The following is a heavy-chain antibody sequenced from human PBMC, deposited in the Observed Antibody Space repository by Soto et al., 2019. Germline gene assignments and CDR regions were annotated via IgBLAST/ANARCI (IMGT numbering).Heavy chain of an antibody. V-gene: IGHV3-9*01. Sequence: PGGSLRLSCAASGFTFDDYAMHWVRQAPGKGLEWVSGISWNSGSIGYAASVKGRFTISRDNAKNSLYLQMNSLRAEDTALYYCAKAITDSGYSSGWYGGGVDYWGQGTLVTVSS. CDR2: ISWNSGSI. J-gene: IGHJ4*02. D-gene: IGHD6-19*01. CDR1: GFTFDDYA. CDR3: AKAITDSGYSSGWYGGGVDY.